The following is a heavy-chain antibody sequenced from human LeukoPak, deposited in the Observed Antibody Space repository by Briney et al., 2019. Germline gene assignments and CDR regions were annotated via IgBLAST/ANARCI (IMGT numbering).Heavy chain of an antibody. CDR1: GGTFSSYA. Sequence: SVKVSCKAPGGTFSSYAISWVRQAPGQGLEWMGGIIPIFGTANYAQKFQGRVTITADESTSTAYMELSSLRSEDTAVYYCARAHYDSSGYYPTYYYYGMDVWGQGTTVTVSS. J-gene: IGHJ6*02. CDR3: ARAHYDSSGYYPTYYYYGMDV. D-gene: IGHD3-22*01. V-gene: IGHV1-69*13. CDR2: IIPIFGTA.